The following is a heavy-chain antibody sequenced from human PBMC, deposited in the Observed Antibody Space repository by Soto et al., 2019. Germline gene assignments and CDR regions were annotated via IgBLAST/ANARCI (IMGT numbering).Heavy chain of an antibody. J-gene: IGHJ6*02. CDR1: GYTFTGYY. V-gene: IGHV1-2*02. D-gene: IGHD1-7*01. Sequence: GASVKVSCKASGYTFTGYYMHWVRQAPGQGLEWMGWINPNSGGTNYAQKFQGRVTMTRDTSISTAYMELSRLRSDDTAVYYCASDYNWNYDYYYYGMDVWGQGTTVTVSS. CDR2: INPNSGGT. CDR3: ASDYNWNYDYYYYGMDV.